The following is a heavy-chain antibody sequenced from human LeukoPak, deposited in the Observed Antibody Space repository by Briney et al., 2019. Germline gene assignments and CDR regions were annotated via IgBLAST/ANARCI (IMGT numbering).Heavy chain of an antibody. CDR1: GYTFTSYD. D-gene: IGHD6-13*01. J-gene: IGHJ4*02. Sequence: ASVKVSCTASGYTFTSYDMHWVRQAPGQELGWMGIINPSGGSTGYAQKFQGRVTMTRDTSTSTVYMELSSLRSEDTAVYYCARVGSRIAAAGTDYWGQGTLVTVSS. V-gene: IGHV1-46*01. CDR2: INPSGGST. CDR3: ARVGSRIAAAGTDY.